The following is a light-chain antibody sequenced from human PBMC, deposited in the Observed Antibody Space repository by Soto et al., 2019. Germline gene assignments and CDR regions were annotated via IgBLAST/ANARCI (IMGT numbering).Light chain of an antibody. CDR3: QQSYSTVRT. J-gene: IGKJ1*01. CDR2: AAS. Sequence: DIQMTQSPSSLSASVGDRVTITCRASQSISSYLNWYQQKPGKAPKLLIYAASSLQSGIPSRFSGSGSGAAFTLTISSLQPEDFATYYCQQSYSTVRTFGQGTKVEIK. CDR1: QSISSY. V-gene: IGKV1-39*01.